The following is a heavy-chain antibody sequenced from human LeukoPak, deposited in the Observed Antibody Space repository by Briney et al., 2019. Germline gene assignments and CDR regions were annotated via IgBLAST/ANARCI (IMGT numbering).Heavy chain of an antibody. CDR2: IDPSDSYT. V-gene: IGHV5-10-1*01. Sequence: GESLKISCKGSGYSFTSYWISWGRQMPGKGLEWMGRIDPSDSYTNYSPSFQGHVTISADKSISTAYLQWSSLKASDTAMYYCARLGYSSPGIAAAGTVGPYNWFDPWGQGTLVTVSS. D-gene: IGHD6-13*01. CDR1: GYSFTSYW. J-gene: IGHJ5*02. CDR3: ARLGYSSPGIAAAGTVGPYNWFDP.